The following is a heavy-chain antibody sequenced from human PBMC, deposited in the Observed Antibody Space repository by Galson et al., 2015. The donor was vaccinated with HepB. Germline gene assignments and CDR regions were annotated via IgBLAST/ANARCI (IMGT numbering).Heavy chain of an antibody. V-gene: IGHV1-3*04. CDR2: INTGNGST. Sequence: SVKVSCKASGFTFTNYAMHWVRQAPGQRLEWMGWINTGNGSTKYSQKFQGRVTITRDTSASTVYMDLSSLRSEDTAVYYCASEEGWLEPDYWGQGTLVTVSS. J-gene: IGHJ4*02. D-gene: IGHD6-19*01. CDR1: GFTFTNYA. CDR3: ASEEGWLEPDY.